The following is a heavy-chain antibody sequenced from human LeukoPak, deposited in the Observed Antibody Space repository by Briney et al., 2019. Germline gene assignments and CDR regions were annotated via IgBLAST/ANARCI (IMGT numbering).Heavy chain of an antibody. CDR1: GFTFSSYA. J-gene: IGHJ5*02. CDR3: AKDLMTSFKNWFDP. D-gene: IGHD2-2*01. Sequence: GGSLRLSCAASGFTFSSYAMSWVRQAPGKGLEWVSGISGSGGSTHYADSVKGQFTISRDNSKNTLYLQMNSLRAEDTAVYYCAKDLMTSFKNWFDPWGQGTLVTVSS. V-gene: IGHV3-23*01. CDR2: ISGSGGST.